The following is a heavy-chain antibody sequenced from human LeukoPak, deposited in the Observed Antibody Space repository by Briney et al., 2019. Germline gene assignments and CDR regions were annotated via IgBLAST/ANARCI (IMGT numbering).Heavy chain of an antibody. CDR1: GFTFSSYA. D-gene: IGHD6-19*01. J-gene: IGHJ4*02. V-gene: IGHV3-23*01. Sequence: GGSLRLSCSASGFTFSSYAMSWVRQAPGKGLEWVSSVNDGGDNTYYADYLRGRFTISRDNSRNTLWLQMNSLRAEDTAIYYCAKARGTTGWLPYFDYWGQGALVTVSS. CDR3: AKARGTTGWLPYFDY. CDR2: VNDGGDNT.